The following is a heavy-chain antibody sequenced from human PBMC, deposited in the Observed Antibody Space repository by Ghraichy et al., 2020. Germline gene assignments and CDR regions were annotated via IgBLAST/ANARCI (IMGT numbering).Heavy chain of an antibody. J-gene: IGHJ4*02. CDR2: FDPEDGET. CDR1: GYTLTELS. Sequence: ASVKVSCKVSGYTLTELSMHWVRQAPGKGLEWMGGFDPEDGETIYAQKFQGRVTMTEDTSTDTAYMELSSLRSEDTAVYYCATFPLGGTVAVAGPLDYWGQGTLVTVSS. CDR3: ATFPLGGTVAVAGPLDY. V-gene: IGHV1-24*01. D-gene: IGHD6-19*01.